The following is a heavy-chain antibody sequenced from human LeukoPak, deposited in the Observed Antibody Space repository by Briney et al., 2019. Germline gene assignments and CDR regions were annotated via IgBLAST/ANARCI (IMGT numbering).Heavy chain of an antibody. CDR2: IYYSGST. CDR3: ARVGYYDSSGYYDNY. J-gene: IGHJ4*02. V-gene: IGHV4-59*01. CDR1: GGSISSYY. Sequence: KPSETLSLTCTVSGGSISSYYWSWIRQPPGKGLEWIGYIYYSGSTNYNPSLKSRVTISVDTSKNQFSLKLSSVTAADTAVYYCARVGYYDSSGYYDNYWGQGTLVTVSS. D-gene: IGHD3-22*01.